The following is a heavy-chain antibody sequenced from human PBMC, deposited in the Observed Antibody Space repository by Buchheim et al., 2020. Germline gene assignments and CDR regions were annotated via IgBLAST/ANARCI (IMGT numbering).Heavy chain of an antibody. V-gene: IGHV3-30*18. CDR1: GFTFSSYG. CDR2: ISYDGSNK. J-gene: IGHJ3*02. Sequence: QVQLVESGGGVVQPGRSLRLSCAASGFTFSSYGMHWVRQAPGKGLEWVAVISYDGSNKYYADSVKGRFTISRDNSKNTLYLQMNSLRAEDTAVYYCANLDYYGSGSYYTLLPLDAFDIWGQGT. D-gene: IGHD3-10*01. CDR3: ANLDYYGSGSYYTLLPLDAFDI.